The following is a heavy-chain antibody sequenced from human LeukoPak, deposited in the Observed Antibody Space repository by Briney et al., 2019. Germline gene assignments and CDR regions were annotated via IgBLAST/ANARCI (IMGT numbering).Heavy chain of an antibody. D-gene: IGHD3-9*01. J-gene: IGHJ6*03. V-gene: IGHV3-21*01. CDR1: GFTFSSYS. CDR2: ISSSSSYI. CDR3: AGVYYDILTGYYLSPYYYYMDV. Sequence: GGSLRLSCAASGFTFSSYSMNWVRQAPGKGLEWVSSISSSSSYIYYADSVKGRFTISRDNAKNSLYLQMNSLRAEDTAVYYCAGVYYDILTGYYLSPYYYYMDVWGKGTTVTISS.